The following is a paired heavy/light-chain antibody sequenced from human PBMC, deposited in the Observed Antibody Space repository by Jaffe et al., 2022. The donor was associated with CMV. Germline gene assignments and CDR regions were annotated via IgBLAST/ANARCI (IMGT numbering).Heavy chain of an antibody. V-gene: IGHV4-4*07. CDR2: IYTSGST. D-gene: IGHD1-26*01. CDR3: AREAGPFKWADY. Sequence: QVQLQESGPGLVKPSETLSLTCTVSGGSISSYYWSWIRQPAGKGLEWIGRIYTSGSTNYNPSLKSRVTMSVDTSKNQFSLKLSSVTAADTAVYYCAREAGPFKWADYWGQGTLVTVSS. J-gene: IGHJ4*02. CDR1: GGSISSYY.
Light chain of an antibody. CDR1: QSISSY. J-gene: IGKJ5*01. Sequence: DIQMTQSPSSLSASVGDRVTITCRASQSISSYLNWYQQKPGKAPKLLIYAASSLQSGVPSRFSGSGSGTDFTLTISSLQPEDFATYYCQQSYSTPSITFGQGTRLEIK. V-gene: IGKV1-39*01. CDR3: QQSYSTPSIT. CDR2: AAS.